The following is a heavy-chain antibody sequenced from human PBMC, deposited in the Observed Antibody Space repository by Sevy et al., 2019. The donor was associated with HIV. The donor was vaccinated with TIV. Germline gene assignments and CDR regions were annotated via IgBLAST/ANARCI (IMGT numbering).Heavy chain of an antibody. J-gene: IGHJ4*02. CDR1: GFTFSSYA. V-gene: IGHV3-23*01. D-gene: IGHD4-17*01. Sequence: GGSLRLSCAASGFTFSSYAMSWVRQAPGKGLEWVSAIRGSGGSTYYADSVKGRFNISRDNSKNTLYLQMNSLRAEDTAVYYCANLMTTVTTPFDYWGQGTLVTVSS. CDR2: IRGSGGST. CDR3: ANLMTTVTTPFDY.